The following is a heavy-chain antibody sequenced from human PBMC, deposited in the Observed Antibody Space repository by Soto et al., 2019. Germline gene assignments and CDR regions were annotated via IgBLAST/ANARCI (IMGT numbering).Heavy chain of an antibody. CDR3: ATDPARDDVLRSFEYESYYYGMDV. CDR1: GYTLTELS. CDR2: FDPEDGET. Sequence: ASVKVSCKVSGYTLTELSMHWVRQAPGKGLEWMGGFDPEDGETIYAQKFQGRVTMTEDTSTDTAYMELSSLRSEDTAVYYCATDPARDDVLRSFEYESYYYGMDVWGQGTTVTVSS. J-gene: IGHJ6*02. V-gene: IGHV1-24*01. D-gene: IGHD3-3*01.